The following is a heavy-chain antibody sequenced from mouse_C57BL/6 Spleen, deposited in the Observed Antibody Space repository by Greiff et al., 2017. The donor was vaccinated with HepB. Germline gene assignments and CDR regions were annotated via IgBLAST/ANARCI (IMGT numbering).Heavy chain of an antibody. Sequence: QVQLQQPGAELVKPGASVKMSCKASGYTFTSYWITWVKQRPGQGLEWIGDIYPGSGSTNYNEKFKSKATLTVATSSSTTYMQLTSLTSEDSAVYYFARGRAYWGQGTLVTVSA. CDR1: GYTFTSYW. CDR3: ARGRAY. V-gene: IGHV1-55*01. CDR2: IYPGSGST. J-gene: IGHJ3*01.